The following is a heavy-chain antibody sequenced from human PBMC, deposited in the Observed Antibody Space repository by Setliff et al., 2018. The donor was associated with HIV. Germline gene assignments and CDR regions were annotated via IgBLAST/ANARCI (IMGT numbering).Heavy chain of an antibody. CDR1: GGSISSGDYY. V-gene: IGHV4-30-4*08. D-gene: IGHD3-22*01. Sequence: SETLSLTCTVSGGSISSGDYYWSWIRQPPGKGLEWIGYIYYTGSTYYNPSLKSRVTRSVDTSKNQFSLTLSSVTPADTAVYYCARRVVITTGSYYFDYWGQGTLVTVSS. J-gene: IGHJ4*02. CDR2: IYYTGST. CDR3: ARRVVITTGSYYFDY.